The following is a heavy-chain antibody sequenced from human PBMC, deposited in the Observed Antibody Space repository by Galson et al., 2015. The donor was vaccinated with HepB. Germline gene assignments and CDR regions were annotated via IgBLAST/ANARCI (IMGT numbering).Heavy chain of an antibody. D-gene: IGHD3-10*01. CDR2: MNAGTGNT. CDR1: GYTFTTFA. Sequence: SVKVSCKASGYTFTTFALHWVRQAPGQRLEWMGWMNAGTGNTKNSQKFQGRVTITGDTSASTAYLEPSSLTSEDTAAYYCARDAQLLAIDAFDLWGQGTMVTVAS. CDR3: ARDAQLLAIDAFDL. J-gene: IGHJ3*01. V-gene: IGHV1-3*01.